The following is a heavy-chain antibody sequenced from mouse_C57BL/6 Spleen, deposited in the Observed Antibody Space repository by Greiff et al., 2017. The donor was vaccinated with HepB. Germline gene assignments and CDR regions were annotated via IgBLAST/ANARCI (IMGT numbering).Heavy chain of an antibody. CDR1: GFTFSDYG. D-gene: IGHD2-2*01. V-gene: IGHV5-17*01. CDR2: ISSGSSTI. J-gene: IGHJ4*01. CDR3: ARGGYVHAMDY. Sequence: EVNVVESGGGLVKPGGSLKLSCAASGFTFSDYGMYWVRQAPEKGLEWVAYISSGSSTIYYADTVKGRFTISRDNAKNTLFLHMTSLRSEDTAMYYCARGGYVHAMDYWGQGTSVTVSS.